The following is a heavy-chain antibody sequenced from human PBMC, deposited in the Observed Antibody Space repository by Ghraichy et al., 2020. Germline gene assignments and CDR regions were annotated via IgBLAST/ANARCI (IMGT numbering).Heavy chain of an antibody. D-gene: IGHD5-12*01. J-gene: IGHJ4*02. CDR2: IIPIFGTA. V-gene: IGHV1-69*13. CDR1: GCTFNSYA. CDR3: ARGPGGWLRSLGY. Sequence: SVKVSCKASGCTFNSYAISWVRQAPGQGLEWMGGIIPIFGTANYAQKFQGRVTITADASTSTAYMELSSLRSEDTAVYYCARGPGGWLRSLGYWGQGTLVTVSS.